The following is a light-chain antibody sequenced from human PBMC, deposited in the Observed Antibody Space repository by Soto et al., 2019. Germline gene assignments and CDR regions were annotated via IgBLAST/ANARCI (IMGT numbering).Light chain of an antibody. J-gene: IGKJ2*01. CDR2: GAS. CDR3: QQYGSSRYT. CDR1: QSVSSSY. Sequence: EIVLTQSPGTLSLSPGERATLSCRASQSVSSSYLAWYQQKPGQAPRLLIYGASSRATGIPDRFSGSGSGTDFTLNISRLEPEDFAVYYCQQYGSSRYTFGQWTKLEIK. V-gene: IGKV3-20*01.